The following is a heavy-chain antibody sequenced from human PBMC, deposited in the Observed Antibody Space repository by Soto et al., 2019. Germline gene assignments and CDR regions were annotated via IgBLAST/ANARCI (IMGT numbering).Heavy chain of an antibody. D-gene: IGHD2-21*02. Sequence: QVQLQESGPRLVKPSGSLSLTCGVSGGTVASSHWWSWVRQSPGGGLEWIGNVYHTGDTNLNPSLQSRVTISVDKSNNQFSLRLNSLTAADTAVYFCARERGTAGVNTYFAPWGPGTLVTVSS. CDR2: VYHTGDT. V-gene: IGHV4-4*02. J-gene: IGHJ5*02. CDR3: ARERGTAGVNTYFAP. CDR1: GGTVASSHW.